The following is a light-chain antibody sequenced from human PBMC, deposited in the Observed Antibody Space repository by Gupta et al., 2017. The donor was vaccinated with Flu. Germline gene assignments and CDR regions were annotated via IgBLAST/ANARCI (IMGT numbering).Light chain of an antibody. V-gene: IGKV4-1*01. Sequence: DIVVTQSPQSLAVSLGERATINCKSSQNSLYKFNKKYYLDWYQQKPRQPPRLLIYWASTRVSGVPDRFSGSGSGTXFTLTIXSVQAEDVAVYYCQQVDRTMGTFGXATKVQI. CDR1: QNSLYKFNKKYY. CDR3: QQVDRTMGT. CDR2: WAS. J-gene: IGKJ1*01.